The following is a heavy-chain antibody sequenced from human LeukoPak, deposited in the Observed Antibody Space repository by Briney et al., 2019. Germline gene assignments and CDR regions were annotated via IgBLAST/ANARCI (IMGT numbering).Heavy chain of an antibody. V-gene: IGHV1-69*05. CDR2: IIPIFGTA. Sequence: SVKVSCKASGGTFSSYAISWVRQAPGQGLEWMGGIIPIFGTANYAQRFQGRVTITTDESTSTAYMELSSLRSEDTAVYYCARGVAARHDGYFDYWGQGTLVTVSS. CDR3: ARGVAARHDGYFDY. J-gene: IGHJ4*02. CDR1: GGTFSSYA. D-gene: IGHD6-6*01.